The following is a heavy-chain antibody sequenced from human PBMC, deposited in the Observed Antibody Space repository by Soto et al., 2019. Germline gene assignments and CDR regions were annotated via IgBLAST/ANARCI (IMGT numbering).Heavy chain of an antibody. J-gene: IGHJ6*02. V-gene: IGHV3-23*01. D-gene: IGHD3-10*01. Sequence: GSLRLSCAASGFTFSSFAMSWVRQAPGKGLEWVASISGSGGSTYYADSVKGRFTISRDNPKNTLYLQMNSLRAEDTAVYYCAKDQDYYGSGNSMDVWGQGTTVTVSS. CDR1: GFTFSSFA. CDR3: AKDQDYYGSGNSMDV. CDR2: ISGSGGST.